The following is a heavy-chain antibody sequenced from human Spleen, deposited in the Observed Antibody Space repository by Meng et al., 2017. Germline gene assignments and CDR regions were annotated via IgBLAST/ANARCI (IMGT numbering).Heavy chain of an antibody. CDR1: GGSFRDYY. J-gene: IGHJ4*02. D-gene: IGHD4-11*01. CDR2: INHSGST. Sequence: LQEWGAGLLKPSAPLSRTCAAYGGSFRDYYWSWIRQPPGKGLEWIGEINHSGSTNYNPSLESRATISVDTSQNNLSLKLSSVTAADSAVYYCARGPTTMAHDFDYWGQGTLVTVSS. V-gene: IGHV4-34*01. CDR3: ARGPTTMAHDFDY.